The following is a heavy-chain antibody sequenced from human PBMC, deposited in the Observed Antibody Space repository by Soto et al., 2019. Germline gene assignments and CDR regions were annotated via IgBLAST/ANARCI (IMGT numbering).Heavy chain of an antibody. Sequence: SETLSLTCAVYGGSFSGYYWSWIRQPPGKGLEWIGEINHSGSTNYNPSLKSRVTISVDTSKNQFSLKLSSVTAADTAVYYCASSSGVVYGKYYMDVWGKGTTVTVSS. CDR1: GGSFSGYY. CDR3: ASSSGVVYGKYYMDV. J-gene: IGHJ6*03. V-gene: IGHV4-34*01. D-gene: IGHD2-8*02. CDR2: INHSGST.